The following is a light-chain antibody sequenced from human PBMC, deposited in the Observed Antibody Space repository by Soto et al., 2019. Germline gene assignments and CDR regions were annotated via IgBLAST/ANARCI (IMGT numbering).Light chain of an antibody. CDR2: GAS. Sequence: EIILTQSPFTLSLSPGERATLSCRASQSVSSNYLAWYQQKLGQAPRLLIYGASNRATGIPDRFSGSGSGTDFTLTISRLEPEDFAVYYCQQFGTSHWAFGQGTKVDIK. V-gene: IGKV3-20*01. CDR1: QSVSSNY. J-gene: IGKJ1*01. CDR3: QQFGTSHWA.